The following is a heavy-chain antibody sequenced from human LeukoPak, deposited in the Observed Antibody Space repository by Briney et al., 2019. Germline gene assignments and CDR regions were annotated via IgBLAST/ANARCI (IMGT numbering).Heavy chain of an antibody. J-gene: IGHJ2*01. CDR3: ARDALYCSSTSCYRYWYFDL. Sequence: SETLSLTCTVSGGSISSYYWNWIRQPAGKGLEWIGRIYTSGSTNYNPSLKSRVTMSVDTSKNQFSLKLSSVTAADTAVYYCARDALYCSSTSCYRYWYFDLWGRDTLVTVSS. V-gene: IGHV4-4*07. CDR2: IYTSGST. D-gene: IGHD2-2*01. CDR1: GGSISSYY.